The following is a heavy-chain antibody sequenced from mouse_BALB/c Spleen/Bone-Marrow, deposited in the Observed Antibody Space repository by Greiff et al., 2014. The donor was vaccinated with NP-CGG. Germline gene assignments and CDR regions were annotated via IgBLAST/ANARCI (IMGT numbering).Heavy chain of an antibody. V-gene: IGHV1-87*01. CDR3: ARERGNDYDGFAY. J-gene: IGHJ3*01. CDR1: GYTFTSYW. Sequence: VQLQQSGAELARPGASVKLSCKASGYTFTSYWMQWVKQRPGQGLEWIGAIYRGDGDTRYTQKFKGKATLTADKSSSTAYMQLSSLASEDSAVYYCARERGNDYDGFAYWGQGTLVTVSA. D-gene: IGHD2-4*01. CDR2: IYRGDGDT.